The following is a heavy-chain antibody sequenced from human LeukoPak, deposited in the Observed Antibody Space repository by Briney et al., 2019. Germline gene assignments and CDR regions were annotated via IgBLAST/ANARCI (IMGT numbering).Heavy chain of an antibody. D-gene: IGHD4-17*01. CDR1: GYIFTAYY. CDR2: IHPSSGGT. V-gene: IGHV1-2*06. Sequence: GASVKVSCKASGYIFTAYYIHWVRQAPGQGLEWVGRIHPSSGGTEYAQNFQGRVTVTRDTSITTAYMELNRLTSDDMAVYYCARNYGDLDYWGQGTLVTVSS. CDR3: ARNYGDLDY. J-gene: IGHJ4*02.